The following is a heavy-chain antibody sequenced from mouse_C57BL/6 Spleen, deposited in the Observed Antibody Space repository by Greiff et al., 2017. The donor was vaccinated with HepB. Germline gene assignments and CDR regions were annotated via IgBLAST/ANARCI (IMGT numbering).Heavy chain of an antibody. CDR1: GFSLTSYA. V-gene: IGHV2-9-1*01. CDR3: ASYYYGSSYNYYAMDY. D-gene: IGHD1-1*01. J-gene: IGHJ4*01. Sequence: VKLQESGPGLVAPSQSLSITCTVSGFSLTSYAISWVRQPPGKGLEWLGVIWTGGGTNYNSALKSRLSISKDNSKSQVFLKMNSLQTDDTARYYCASYYYGSSYNYYAMDYWGQGTSVTVSS. CDR2: IWTGGGT.